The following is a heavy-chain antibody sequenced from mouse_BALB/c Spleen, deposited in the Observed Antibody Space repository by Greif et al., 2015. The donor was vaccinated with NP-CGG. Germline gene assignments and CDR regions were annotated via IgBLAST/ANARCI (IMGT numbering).Heavy chain of an antibody. CDR1: GFTFSSFG. D-gene: IGHD1-2*01. CDR2: ISSGSSTI. Sequence: EVMLVESGGGLVQPGGSRKLSCAASGFTFSSFGMHWVRQAPEKGLEWVAYISSGSSTIYYADTVKGRFTISRDNPKNTLFLQMTSLRSEDTAMYYCARWDTTATLAMDYWGQGTSVTVSS. CDR3: ARWDTTATLAMDY. J-gene: IGHJ4*01. V-gene: IGHV5-17*02.